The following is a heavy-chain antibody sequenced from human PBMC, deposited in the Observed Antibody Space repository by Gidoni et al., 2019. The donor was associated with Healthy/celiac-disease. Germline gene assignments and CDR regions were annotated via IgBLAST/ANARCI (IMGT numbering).Heavy chain of an antibody. CDR3: ARDQRDSSLRYYFDY. Sequence: QVQLVESGGGGVQPGRSLRLSCAASGFTFSSYGMHWVRQAPGKGLEWVAVIWYDGSNKYYADSVKGRFTISRDNSKNTLYLQMNSLRAEDTAVYYCARDQRDSSLRYYFDYWGQGTLVTVSS. J-gene: IGHJ4*02. D-gene: IGHD3-22*01. CDR2: IWYDGSNK. CDR1: GFTFSSYG. V-gene: IGHV3-33*01.